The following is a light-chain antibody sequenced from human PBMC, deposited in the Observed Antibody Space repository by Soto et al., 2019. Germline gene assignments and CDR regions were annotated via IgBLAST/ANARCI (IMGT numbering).Light chain of an antibody. J-gene: IGKJ4*01. Sequence: DIQMTQSPSSLSASVGDRVTITCQASQDISNSLNWYQQRPGKAPNLLIYDASNLETGVPSRFSGSGSGTHFALTISSLQPEDIATYHCQQYNNLPLTFGGGTKVDIK. CDR2: DAS. CDR3: QQYNNLPLT. CDR1: QDISNS. V-gene: IGKV1-33*01.